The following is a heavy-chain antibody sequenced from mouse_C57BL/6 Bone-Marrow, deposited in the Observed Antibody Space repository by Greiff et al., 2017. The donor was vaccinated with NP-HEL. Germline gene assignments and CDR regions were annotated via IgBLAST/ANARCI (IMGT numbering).Heavy chain of an antibody. Sequence: QVKLQQSGPGLVQPSQSLSITCTVSGFSLTSYGVHWVRQSPGKGLEWLGVIWSGGSTDYNAAFISRLSISKDNSKSQVFFKMNSLQADDTAIYYPLYDSNLDYWGQGTTLTVSS. J-gene: IGHJ2*01. CDR2: IWSGGST. V-gene: IGHV2-2*01. CDR1: GFSLTSYG. D-gene: IGHD2-5*01. CDR3: LYDSNLDY.